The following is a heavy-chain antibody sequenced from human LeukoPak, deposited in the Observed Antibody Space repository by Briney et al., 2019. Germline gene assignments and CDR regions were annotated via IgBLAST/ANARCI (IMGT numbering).Heavy chain of an antibody. V-gene: IGHV3-20*01. CDR1: GFTFDDYG. Sequence: RPGGSLRLSCAASGFTFDDYGMGWVRQAPGKGLEWVSGINWNGGSTGYADSVKGRFTISRDNAKNSLYLQMNSLRAEDTALYHCARVDCSSTSCYVGAFDIWGQGTMVTVSS. CDR2: INWNGGST. J-gene: IGHJ3*02. D-gene: IGHD2-2*01. CDR3: ARVDCSSTSCYVGAFDI.